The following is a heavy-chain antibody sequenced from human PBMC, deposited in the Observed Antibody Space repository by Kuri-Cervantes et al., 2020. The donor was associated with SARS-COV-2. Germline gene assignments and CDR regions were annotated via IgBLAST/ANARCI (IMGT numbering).Heavy chain of an antibody. D-gene: IGHD2-2*01. CDR2: ISGSGGST. V-gene: IGHV3-23*01. CDR1: GFTFSSYA. CDR3: AKEMGYCSSTTCPIDY. J-gene: IGHJ4*02. Sequence: GGSLRLSCAASGFTFSSYAMSWVRQAPGKGLEWVSAISGSGGSTYYADSVKGRFTISRDNSKNTLYLQMNSLRAEDTAVCYCAKEMGYCSSTTCPIDYWGQGTLVTVSS.